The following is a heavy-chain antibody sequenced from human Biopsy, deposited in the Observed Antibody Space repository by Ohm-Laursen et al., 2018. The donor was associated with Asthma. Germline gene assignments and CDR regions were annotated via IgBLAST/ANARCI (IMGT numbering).Heavy chain of an antibody. CDR2: INTNTGNP. CDR1: GYTVTRYA. D-gene: IGHD3-22*01. J-gene: IGHJ4*02. CDR3: ARMISYYHEMRAPFFDY. Sequence: ASVKVSCKASGYTVTRYAINWVRQAPGQELEWMGWINTNTGNPTYAQGFTGRFVFSLDTSVNTAHLQINSLKAEDTAVYYCARMISYYHEMRAPFFDYWGQGTLVTVSS. V-gene: IGHV7-4-1*02.